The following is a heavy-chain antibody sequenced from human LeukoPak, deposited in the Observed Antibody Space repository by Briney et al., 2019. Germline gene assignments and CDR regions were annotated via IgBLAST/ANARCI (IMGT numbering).Heavy chain of an antibody. Sequence: ASVTVSCKASGYTFSNYGISWVRQAPGQGLEWMGWISAYNGNTDYAQKLRGRVTMTTDTSTSTAYMELRSLRSDDTAVYYCARDEAIAAAATGDYWGQGTLVTVSS. CDR1: GYTFSNYG. V-gene: IGHV1-18*01. J-gene: IGHJ4*02. D-gene: IGHD6-25*01. CDR3: ARDEAIAAAATGDY. CDR2: ISAYNGNT.